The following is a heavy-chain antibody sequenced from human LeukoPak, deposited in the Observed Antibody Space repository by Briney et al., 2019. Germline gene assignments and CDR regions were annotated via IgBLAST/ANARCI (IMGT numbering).Heavy chain of an antibody. CDR2: IKQDGSEK. CDR1: GFSFSRHW. Sequence: GGSLRLSCEASGFSFSRHWMHWVRQAPGKGLEWVANIKQDGSEKYYVDSVKGRFTISRDNAKNSLYLQMNSLRAEDTAVYYCASGNRFDYWGQGTLVTVSS. CDR3: ASGNRFDY. J-gene: IGHJ4*02. D-gene: IGHD4-23*01. V-gene: IGHV3-7*01.